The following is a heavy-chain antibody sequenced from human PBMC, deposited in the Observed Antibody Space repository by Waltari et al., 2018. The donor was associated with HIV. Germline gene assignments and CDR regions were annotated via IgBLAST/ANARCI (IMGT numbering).Heavy chain of an antibody. Sequence: QVQLQESGPGLVKPSQTLSLTCTVSGGSISSGGYYWSWIRQHPGKGLEWIGYIYYSGSPYSNPSLKSRVTISVDTSKTQFSLRLSSVTASDTAVYYCARDHATIFGGGGRDYGMDVWGQGTTVTVSS. D-gene: IGHD3-3*01. J-gene: IGHJ6*02. CDR3: ARDHATIFGGGGRDYGMDV. V-gene: IGHV4-31*03. CDR2: IYYSGSP. CDR1: GGSISSGGYY.